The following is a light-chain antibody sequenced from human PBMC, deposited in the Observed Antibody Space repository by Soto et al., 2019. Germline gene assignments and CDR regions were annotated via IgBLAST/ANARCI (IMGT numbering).Light chain of an antibody. CDR3: SSYAGINNLGV. J-gene: IGLJ1*01. V-gene: IGLV2-8*01. CDR1: SSDVGGYKY. Sequence: QSALTQPPSASGSPGQSVTISCTGTSSDVGGYKYVSWYQQHPDKAPKLMIFEVNKRPSGVPDRFSGSKSGNTASLTVSGLQAEDEAEYYGSSYAGINNLGVFGTGTKLTVL. CDR2: EVN.